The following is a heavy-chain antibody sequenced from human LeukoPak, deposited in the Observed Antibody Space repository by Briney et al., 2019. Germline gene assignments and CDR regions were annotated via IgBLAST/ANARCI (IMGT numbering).Heavy chain of an antibody. J-gene: IGHJ6*02. D-gene: IGHD4-17*01. CDR3: ASATDYVNYYYGMDV. CDR1: GFTFSSYW. V-gene: IGHV3-74*01. CDR2: IASDGSST. Sequence: PGGSLRLSCAASGFTFSSYWTNWVRQAPGKGLVWVSRIASDGSSTTYADSVKGRFSISRDNAKNTLYLQMNSLRVEDTAVYYCASATDYVNYYYGMDVWGQGTTVTVSS.